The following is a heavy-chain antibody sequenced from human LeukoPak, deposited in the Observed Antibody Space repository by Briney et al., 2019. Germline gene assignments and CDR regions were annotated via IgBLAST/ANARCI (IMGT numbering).Heavy chain of an antibody. J-gene: IGHJ4*02. CDR3: AGSHSSTWYPDC. D-gene: IGHD6-13*01. CDR2: TYYRSKWYN. CDR1: GDSVSSNSAT. Sequence: SQTLSLTCAISGDSVSSNSATWNWIRKSPSRGLEWLGRTYYRSKWYNEYAASVKSRTTINPDTSKNQFSLHLNSVTPEDTAVYYCAGSHSSTWYPDCWGQGALVTVSS. V-gene: IGHV6-1*01.